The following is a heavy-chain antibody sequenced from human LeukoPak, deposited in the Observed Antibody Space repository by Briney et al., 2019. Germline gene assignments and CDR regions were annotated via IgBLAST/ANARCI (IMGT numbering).Heavy chain of an antibody. CDR2: ISSSSTYI. CDR1: GFTFSSYS. CDR3: ASYSGSFS. Sequence: KSGGSLRLSCAASGFTFSSYSMDWVRQAPGKGLEWVSSISSSSTYIYYTDSVKGRFTISRDNAKNSLYLQMNSLRAEDTAVYYCASYSGSFSWGQGTLVTVSS. V-gene: IGHV3-21*01. D-gene: IGHD1-26*01. J-gene: IGHJ4*02.